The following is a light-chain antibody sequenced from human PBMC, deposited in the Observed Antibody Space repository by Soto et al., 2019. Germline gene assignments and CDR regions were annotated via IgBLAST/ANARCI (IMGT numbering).Light chain of an antibody. J-gene: IGKJ5*01. Sequence: DIQMTQSPSPLSASVGDRVTITCRASQDISSYLAWYQQKPGKAPKLLIYATSTLQSGVPSRFSGSGSQTYFALTITSLQPEDFATYYCQQVDSYPITFGQGTRLEIK. V-gene: IGKV1-9*01. CDR3: QQVDSYPIT. CDR2: ATS. CDR1: QDISSY.